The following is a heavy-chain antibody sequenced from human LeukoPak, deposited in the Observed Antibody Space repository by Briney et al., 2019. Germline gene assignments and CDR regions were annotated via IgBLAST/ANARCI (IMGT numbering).Heavy chain of an antibody. J-gene: IGHJ3*01. CDR1: GFIFSNYG. CDR3: AKGPRNYYDSSGYYLDP. D-gene: IGHD3-22*01. Sequence: SGGSLRLSCAASGFIFSNYGMHWVRQAPCKGLEWVAFILYDGSNKYYADSVKGRFTISRDNSKNTLYLQMNSLRAEDTAVYYCAKGPRNYYDSSGYYLDPWGQGTMVIVAS. CDR2: ILYDGSNK. V-gene: IGHV3-30*02.